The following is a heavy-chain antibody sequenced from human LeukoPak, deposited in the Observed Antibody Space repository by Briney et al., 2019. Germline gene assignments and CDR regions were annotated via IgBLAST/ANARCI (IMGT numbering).Heavy chain of an antibody. CDR1: GYTFTAYD. D-gene: IGHD1-26*01. CDR2: MNPDTGDT. Sequence: ASVRVSCKASGYTFTAYDINWVRQATGQGREWMGWMNPDTGDTGYAQKFQGRVIMTRDTSIDTAYMELSGLTSEDTAVYYCTRGSLSGSSRDYWGQGALVTVSS. V-gene: IGHV1-8*01. CDR3: TRGSLSGSSRDY. J-gene: IGHJ4*02.